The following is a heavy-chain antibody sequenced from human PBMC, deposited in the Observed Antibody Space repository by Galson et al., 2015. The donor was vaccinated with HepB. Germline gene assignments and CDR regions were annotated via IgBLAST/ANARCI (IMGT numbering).Heavy chain of an antibody. V-gene: IGHV1-58*02. Sequence: SVKVSCKASGFTFSSSAMQWVRQARGQRPEWIGWIVVGSGNTNYAQNFQDRVTITRDMSTSTTYMELSSLRSEDTALYFCAAGAHHFYYYMDVWGKGTTVTVSS. CDR2: IVVGSGNT. J-gene: IGHJ6*03. CDR1: GFTFSSSA. CDR3: AAGAHHFYYYMDV.